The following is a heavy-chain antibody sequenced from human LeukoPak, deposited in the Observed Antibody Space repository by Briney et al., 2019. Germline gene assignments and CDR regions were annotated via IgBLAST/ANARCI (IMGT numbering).Heavy chain of an antibody. J-gene: IGHJ4*02. Sequence: PSETLSLTCTVSGGSISSSSYYWGGIRQPPGKGLEWIGSIYYSGSTYYNPSLKSRVTISVDTSKNQFSLKLSSVTAADTAVYYCARHGVLTTMIVVVHGLGFDCWGQGTLVTVSS. CDR3: ARHGVLTTMIVVVHGLGFDC. CDR1: GGSISSSSYY. CDR2: IYYSGST. D-gene: IGHD3-22*01. V-gene: IGHV4-39*01.